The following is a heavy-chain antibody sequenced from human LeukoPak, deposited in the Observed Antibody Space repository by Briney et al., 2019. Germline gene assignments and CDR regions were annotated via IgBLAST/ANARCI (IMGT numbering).Heavy chain of an antibody. CDR3: ARIPSGSYGIFDY. D-gene: IGHD1-26*01. Sequence: SETLSLTCAVSGGSISSSNWWGWVRQPPGKGLEWIGEIYHSGSANQNPSLKSRVSMSLDKSKNQFSLRLTSVTAADTAVYYCARIPSGSYGIFDYWGQGTLVTVSS. J-gene: IGHJ4*02. CDR2: IYHSGSA. CDR1: GGSISSSNW. V-gene: IGHV4-4*02.